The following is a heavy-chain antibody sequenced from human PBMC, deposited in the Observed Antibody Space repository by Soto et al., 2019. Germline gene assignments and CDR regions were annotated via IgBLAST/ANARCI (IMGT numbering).Heavy chain of an antibody. CDR2: IIPIFGTA. J-gene: IGHJ1*01. CDR3: ARVLSGSYYRFEYFQH. Sequence: QVQLVQSGAEVKKPGSSVKVSCKASGGTFSSYAISWVRQAPGQGLEWRGGIIPIFGTANYAKKFQGRVTITADKSTSTADMELSSLRSEDTAVYYCARVLSGSYYRFEYFQHWGQGTLVTVSS. D-gene: IGHD1-26*01. CDR1: GGTFSSYA. V-gene: IGHV1-69*06.